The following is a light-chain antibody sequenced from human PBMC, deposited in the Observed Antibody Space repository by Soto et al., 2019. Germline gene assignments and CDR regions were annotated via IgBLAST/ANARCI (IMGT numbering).Light chain of an antibody. J-gene: IGKJ2*01. CDR2: WAS. CDR1: QSVFYRSNNKNY. V-gene: IGKV4-1*01. Sequence: DIVMTQFPDSLAVSLGEMATINCKSAQSVFYRSNNKNYLAWDQQKAGQPPKLLIYWASTRQAGVTDRFSGSGSVTDFTLTINNVQDEDVAVYYCQQFFSSPGYTFGQGTKLEIK. CDR3: QQFFSSPGYT.